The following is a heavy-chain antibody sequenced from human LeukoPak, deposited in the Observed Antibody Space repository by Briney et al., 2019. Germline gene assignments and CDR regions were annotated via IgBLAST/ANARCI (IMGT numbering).Heavy chain of an antibody. J-gene: IGHJ3*02. CDR2: IYSGGST. CDR1: GFTVSSTY. D-gene: IGHD4-17*01. V-gene: IGHV3-53*01. CDR3: ARRGVTTGEAFDI. Sequence: GGSLRLSCAASGFTVSSTYMSWVRQAPGKGLEWVSVIYSGGSTYYADSVKGRFTISRDNSKNTLYLQMNSLRAEDTAVYYCARRGVTTGEAFDIWGQGTLVTVSS.